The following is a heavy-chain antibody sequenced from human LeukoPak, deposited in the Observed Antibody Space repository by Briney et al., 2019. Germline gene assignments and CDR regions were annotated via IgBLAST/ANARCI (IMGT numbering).Heavy chain of an antibody. D-gene: IGHD2-2*01. J-gene: IGHJ4*02. CDR3: ARNDYAKYYFDY. CDR2: INNSGGTT. Sequence: PGGSLRLSCAASGFTFSSSSMSWVRQAPGKGLEWVSVINNSGGTTFYADSVKGRFTISRDNSKNTLYLQMNSLRAEDTAVYYCARNDYAKYYFDYWGQGTLVTVSS. V-gene: IGHV3-23*01. CDR1: GFTFSSSS.